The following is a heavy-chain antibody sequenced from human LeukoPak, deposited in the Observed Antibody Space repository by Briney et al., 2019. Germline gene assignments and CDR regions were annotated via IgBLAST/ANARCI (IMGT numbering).Heavy chain of an antibody. CDR1: GFIFSAYE. CDR2: ISSSGATI. D-gene: IGHD6-19*01. V-gene: IGHV3-48*03. J-gene: IGHJ4*02. CDR3: ARVYSSGWSY. Sequence: GGSVTLSCAASGFIFSAYEMNWVRQAPGKGLEWVSYISSSGATIYYADSVKGRFTISRDNAKKSLYLQMNSLRAEDTAVYYCARVYSSGWSYWGQGTLVTVSS.